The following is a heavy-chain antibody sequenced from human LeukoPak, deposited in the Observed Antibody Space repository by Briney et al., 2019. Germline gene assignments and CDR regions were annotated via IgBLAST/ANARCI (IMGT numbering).Heavy chain of an antibody. D-gene: IGHD3-10*01. CDR2: IYYSGST. Sequence: SETLSLTCTVSGGSISSYYWSWIRQPPGKGLEWIGYIYYSGSTNYNPSLKSRVTISVDTSKNQFSLKLSSVTAADTAVYYCARAFSITMVRGATHYFDYWGQGTLVTVSS. CDR3: ARAFSITMVRGATHYFDY. CDR1: GGSISSYY. J-gene: IGHJ4*02. V-gene: IGHV4-59*01.